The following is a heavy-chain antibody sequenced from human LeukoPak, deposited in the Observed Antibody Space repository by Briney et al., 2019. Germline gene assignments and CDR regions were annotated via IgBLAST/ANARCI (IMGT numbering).Heavy chain of an antibody. D-gene: IGHD2-8*01. V-gene: IGHV4-31*03. J-gene: IGHJ4*02. CDR3: ARGYCTNGVCSSDYFDY. CDR2: IYNSSST. CDR1: GFTISSGGYY. Sequence: SQTLSLTCTVSGFTISSGGYYWNWIRQHPGKGLEWIGYIYNSSSTYYNPSLKSRSTITLNTTNNQIPLKLSSVIAADTAVYYCARGYCTNGVCSSDYFDYWGQGTVVTVSS.